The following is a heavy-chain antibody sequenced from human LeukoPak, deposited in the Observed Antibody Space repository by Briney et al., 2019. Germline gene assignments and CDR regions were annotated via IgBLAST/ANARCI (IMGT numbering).Heavy chain of an antibody. D-gene: IGHD5-18*01. CDR1: GFTVSNNY. V-gene: IGHV3-66*02. Sequence: GGSLRLSCEASGFTVSNNYMSWVRQAPGKGLEWVSVVYSGGSTYSADSVKGRFTISRDNSKNTLYLQMNSLRAKDSAVYYCARDRYSYGFALDCWGQGTLVTVSS. CDR2: VYSGGST. J-gene: IGHJ4*02. CDR3: ARDRYSYGFALDC.